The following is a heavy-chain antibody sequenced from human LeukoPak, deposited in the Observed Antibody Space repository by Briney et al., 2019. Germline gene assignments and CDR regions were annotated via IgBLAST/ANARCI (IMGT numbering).Heavy chain of an antibody. D-gene: IGHD2-8*01. J-gene: IGHJ4*02. CDR3: AREYCTNGWCNFDY. CDR2: INPNSGGT. CDR1: GYTFTGYY. Sequence: GASVKVSCKASGYTFTGYYMHWVRQAPGQGLEWMGWINPNSGGTNYAQKFQGRVTMTRDTSISTAYMELSRLRSDDTAVYYCAREYCTNGWCNFDYWGQGTLVTVSS. V-gene: IGHV1-2*02.